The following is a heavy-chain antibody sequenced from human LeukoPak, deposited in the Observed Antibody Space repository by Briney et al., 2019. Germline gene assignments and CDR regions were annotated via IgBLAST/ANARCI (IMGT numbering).Heavy chain of an antibody. J-gene: IGHJ4*02. V-gene: IGHV4-39*07. CDR3: ATTTIRLGY. D-gene: IGHD1-26*01. CDR1: GGSISSYY. Sequence: SETLSLTCTVSGGSISSYYWSWIRQPPGKGLEWIGSIYYSGSTYYSPSLKSRVTISVDTSKNQFSLKLSSVTAADTAVYYCATTTIRLGYWGQGTLVTVSS. CDR2: IYYSGST.